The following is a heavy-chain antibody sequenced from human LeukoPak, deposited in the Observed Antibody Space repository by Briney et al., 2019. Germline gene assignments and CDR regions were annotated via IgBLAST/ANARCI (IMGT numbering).Heavy chain of an antibody. CDR3: AKDSYPYSGSYGVCFDY. J-gene: IGHJ4*02. V-gene: IGHV3-23*01. Sequence: PGGSLRLSCAASGFTFSSYAMSWVRQAPGKGLEWVSAISGSGGSTYYADFVKGRFTISRDNSKNTLYLQMNSLRAEDTAVYYCAKDSYPYSGSYGVCFDYWGQGTLVTVSS. CDR2: ISGSGGST. D-gene: IGHD1-26*01. CDR1: GFTFSSYA.